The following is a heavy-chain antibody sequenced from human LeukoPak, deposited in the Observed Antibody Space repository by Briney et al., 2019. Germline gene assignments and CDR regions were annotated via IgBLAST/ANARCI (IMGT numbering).Heavy chain of an antibody. CDR1: GYTFTSYG. D-gene: IGHD4-17*01. J-gene: IGHJ4*02. CDR2: ISAYNGNT. CDR3: ARTTYGDYALDY. V-gene: IGHV1-18*01. Sequence: ASVKVSCKASGYTFTSYGISWVRQAPGQGLEWMGWISAYNGNTNYAQKLQGRVTMTTDTSTSTAYMELRSLRSEDTAVYYCARTTYGDYALDYWGQGTLVTVSS.